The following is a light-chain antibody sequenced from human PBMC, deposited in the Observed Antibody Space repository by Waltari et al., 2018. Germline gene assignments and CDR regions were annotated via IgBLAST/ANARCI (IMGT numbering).Light chain of an antibody. V-gene: IGKV3-15*01. J-gene: IGKJ1*01. CDR3: QQYEKWPRT. Sequence: EIVMTQTPATLSVSPGESATLFCRASQSVTTNLAWYVQKPGQAPRLLIYGAAARATGGPARFTGWGYGTEFTLTISSLQSEDFAVYYCQQYEKWPRTFGQGTKVEIK. CDR2: GAA. CDR1: QSVTTN.